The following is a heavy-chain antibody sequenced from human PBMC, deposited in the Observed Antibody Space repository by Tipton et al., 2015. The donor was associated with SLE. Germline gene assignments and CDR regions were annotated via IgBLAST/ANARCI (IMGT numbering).Heavy chain of an antibody. V-gene: IGHV3-23*01. CDR3: AKLSGTVPVDY. J-gene: IGHJ4*02. D-gene: IGHD1-14*01. CDR2: ISSVTAT. Sequence: SLRLSCAASGFTFDDYGMIWVRQGSGKGLEWVSAISSVTATYYADSVKGRFTISPDDSKNTLYLQRNSLRAEDTAVYYCAKLSGTVPVDYWGRGTLVTDSS. CDR1: GFTFDDYG.